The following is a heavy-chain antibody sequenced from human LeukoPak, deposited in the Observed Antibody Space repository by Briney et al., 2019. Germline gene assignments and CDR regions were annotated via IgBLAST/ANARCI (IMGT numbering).Heavy chain of an antibody. V-gene: IGHV1-46*01. CDR2: IRPTGVST. D-gene: IGHD3-22*01. J-gene: IGHJ3*01. CDR1: GYTVTSFN. Sequence: ASVRVSCKASGYTVTSFNVNWVRKAPGQGLTWMGVIRPTGVSTDYAQNFQGRVTMTSDTSTHTVYMELSSLRSDDTAVYYCARRAIYDNSGSYSGAVDCWGQGTLVTVSS. CDR3: ARRAIYDNSGSYSGAVDC.